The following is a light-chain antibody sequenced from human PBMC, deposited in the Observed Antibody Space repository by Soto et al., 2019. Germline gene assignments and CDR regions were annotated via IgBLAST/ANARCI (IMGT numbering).Light chain of an antibody. CDR3: SSYTSISTYV. J-gene: IGLJ1*01. CDR1: SRDVGGYAF. V-gene: IGLV2-14*03. Sequence: QSALTQPASVSGSPGQSITISCTGTSRDVGGYAFVSWYQHHPGKAPRLMIYDVSHRPSGVSDRFSASKSGNTASLTISGLLAEDEADYYCSSYTSISTYVFGTGTKLTVL. CDR2: DVS.